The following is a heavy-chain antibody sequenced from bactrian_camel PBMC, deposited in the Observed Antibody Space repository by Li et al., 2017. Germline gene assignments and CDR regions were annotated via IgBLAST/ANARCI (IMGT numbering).Heavy chain of an antibody. J-gene: IGHJ4*01. D-gene: IGHD1*01. CDR3: AKAPGPNSLILIGNY. CDR1: GFTFRIAD. V-gene: IGHV3S40*01. CDR2: IDWGGDNT. Sequence: DVQLVESGGGLVQPGGSLRLSCVASGFTFRIADMSWIRQAPGKGLEWVSTIDWGGDNTYYADSMKGRFTISRDNAKDTVYLQLNSLKTEDMAVYFCAKAPGPNSLILIGNYWGQGTQVTVS.